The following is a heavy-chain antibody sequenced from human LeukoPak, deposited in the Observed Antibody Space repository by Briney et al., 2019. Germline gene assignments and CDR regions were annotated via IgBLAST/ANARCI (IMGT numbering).Heavy chain of an antibody. CDR2: IYYSGST. V-gene: IGHV4-39*01. Sequence: PSETLSLTCTVSGGSISSSSYYWGWIRQPPGKGLEWIGSIYYSGSTYYNPSLKSRVTISVDTSKNQFSLKLSSVTAADTAAYYCARHARGGRYCSSTSCPDYWGQGTLVTVSS. D-gene: IGHD2-2*01. CDR3: ARHARGGRYCSSTSCPDY. CDR1: GGSISSSSYY. J-gene: IGHJ4*02.